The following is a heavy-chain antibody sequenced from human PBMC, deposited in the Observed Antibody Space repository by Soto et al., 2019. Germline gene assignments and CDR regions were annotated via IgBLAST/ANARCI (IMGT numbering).Heavy chain of an antibody. D-gene: IGHD4-4*01. CDR2: IYYSGST. CDR1: GGSISSYY. CDR3: AGLNHDYSNFPFTY. Sequence: SETLSLTCTVSGGSISSYYWSWIRQPPGKGLEWIGYIYYSGSTNYNPSLKSRVTISVDTSKNQFSLKLSSVTAADTAVYYCAGLNHDYSNFPFTYWGQGTLVTVSS. J-gene: IGHJ4*02. V-gene: IGHV4-59*01.